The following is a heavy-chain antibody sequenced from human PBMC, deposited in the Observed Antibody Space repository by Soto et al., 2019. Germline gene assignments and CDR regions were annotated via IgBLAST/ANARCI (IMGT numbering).Heavy chain of an antibody. D-gene: IGHD2-15*01. J-gene: IGHJ6*02. CDR2: IIPIFGTA. Sequence: SVKVSCKASGGTFSSYAISWVRQAPGQGLEWVGGIIPIFGTANYAQKFQGRVTITADESTSTAYMELSSLRSEDTAVYYCARVPPGGYCSGGSCYYYYGMDVWGQGATVTVSS. CDR3: ARVPPGGYCSGGSCYYYYGMDV. CDR1: GGTFSSYA. V-gene: IGHV1-69*13.